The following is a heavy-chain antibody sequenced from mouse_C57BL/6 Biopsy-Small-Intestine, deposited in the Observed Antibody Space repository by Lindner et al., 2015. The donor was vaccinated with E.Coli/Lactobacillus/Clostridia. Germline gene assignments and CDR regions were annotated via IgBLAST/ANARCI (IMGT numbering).Heavy chain of an antibody. CDR1: GFNIKDYY. D-gene: IGHD2-4*01. V-gene: IGHV14-1*01. Sequence: VQLQESGAELVKPGASVKLSCTASGFNIKDYYMHWVKQRPEQGLEWIGRIDPEDGDTEYAPKFQGKATMTADTSSNTAYLQLSSLTSEDTAVYYCARCYDYDPHFDYWGQGTTLTVSS. CDR3: ARCYDYDPHFDY. CDR2: IDPEDGDT. J-gene: IGHJ2*01.